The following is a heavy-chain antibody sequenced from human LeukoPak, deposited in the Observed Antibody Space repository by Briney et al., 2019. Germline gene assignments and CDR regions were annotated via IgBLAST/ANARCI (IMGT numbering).Heavy chain of an antibody. CDR1: GFTFSSYG. CDR2: IRYDGSNK. V-gene: IGHV3-30*02. Sequence: GGSLRLSCAASGFTFSSYGMHWVRQAPGKGLEWVAFIRYDGSNKYYADSVKGRFTISRDNSKNTLYLQMNSLRAEDTAVYYCARDFGLKYYYDSSGFDYWGQGTLVTVSS. J-gene: IGHJ4*02. D-gene: IGHD3-22*01. CDR3: ARDFGLKYYYDSSGFDY.